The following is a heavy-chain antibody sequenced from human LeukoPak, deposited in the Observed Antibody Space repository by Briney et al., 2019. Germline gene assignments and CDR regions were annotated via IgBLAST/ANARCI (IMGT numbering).Heavy chain of an antibody. V-gene: IGHV3-48*01. CDR3: ARDKARRSFDYSNYVASFDI. CDR1: GFTFSSYA. CDR2: ISSSSSTI. Sequence: GGSLRLSCAASGFTFSSYAMSWVRQAPGKGLEWVSYISSSSSTIYYADSVKGRFTISRDNAKNSLYLQMNSLRAEDTAVYYCARDKARRSFDYSNYVASFDIWGQGTMVTVSS. D-gene: IGHD4-11*01. J-gene: IGHJ3*02.